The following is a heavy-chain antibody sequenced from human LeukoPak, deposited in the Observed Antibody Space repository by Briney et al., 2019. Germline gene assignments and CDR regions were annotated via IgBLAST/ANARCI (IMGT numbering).Heavy chain of an antibody. D-gene: IGHD2-15*01. J-gene: IGHJ4*02. Sequence: GGSLRLSCAASGFTFSSSAMSWVRQAPGKGLEWVSAISSNGGYTYYADSVQGRFTISRDNSKNTLSLQLNSLRAEDTAVYYCAKGTSSSCYSAPNYWGQGTLVTVSS. V-gene: IGHV3-23*01. CDR2: ISSNGGYT. CDR3: AKGTSSSCYSAPNY. CDR1: GFTFSSSA.